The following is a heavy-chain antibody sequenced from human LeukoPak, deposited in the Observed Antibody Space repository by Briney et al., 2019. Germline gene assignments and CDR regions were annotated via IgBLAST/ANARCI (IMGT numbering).Heavy chain of an antibody. Sequence: SVKVSCKASGGTFSSYAISWVRQAPGQELEWMGRIIPIFGTANYAQKFQGRVTITTDESTSTAYMELSSLRSEDTAVYYCASTRSSGYYLFDYWGQGTLVTVSS. V-gene: IGHV1-69*05. CDR3: ASTRSSGYYLFDY. CDR2: IIPIFGTA. D-gene: IGHD3-22*01. CDR1: GGTFSSYA. J-gene: IGHJ4*02.